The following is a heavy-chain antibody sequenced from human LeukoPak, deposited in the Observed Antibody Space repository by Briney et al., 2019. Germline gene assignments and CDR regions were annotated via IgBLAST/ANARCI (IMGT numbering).Heavy chain of an antibody. Sequence: GGSLRLSCAGSGFIFSSYWMNWVRQAPGKGLEWVANIKQDGSEKYYVDSVKGRFTISRDNTKNSMYLQMNSLRAEDTAVYYCVRCRGGEYVLGGQGPVHTVSS. V-gene: IGHV3-7*01. CDR2: IKQDGSEK. J-gene: IGHJ4*02. D-gene: IGHD2/OR15-2a*01. CDR1: GFIFSSYW. CDR3: VRCRGGEYVL.